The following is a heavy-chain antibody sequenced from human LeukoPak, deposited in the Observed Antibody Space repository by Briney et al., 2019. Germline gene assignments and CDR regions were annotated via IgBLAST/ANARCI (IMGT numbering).Heavy chain of an antibody. CDR1: GLTFSDYY. CDR2: ISSSGSTI. J-gene: IGHJ3*02. D-gene: IGHD3-22*01. CDR3: ARAFYDSNPEGYAFDI. V-gene: IGHV3-11*01. Sequence: GGSLRLSCAASGLTFSDYYMSWIRQAPGKGLEWVSYISSSGSTIYYADSVKGRFTISRDIAKNSLYLQMNSLRAEDTAVYYCARAFYDSNPEGYAFDIWGQGTMVTVSS.